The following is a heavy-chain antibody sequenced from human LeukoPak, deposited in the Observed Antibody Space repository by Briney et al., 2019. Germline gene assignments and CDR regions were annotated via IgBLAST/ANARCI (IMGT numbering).Heavy chain of an antibody. V-gene: IGHV4-59*01. CDR2: IYYSGST. D-gene: IGHD3-3*01. CDR3: ARDSERFLEWLHLVRFDP. CDR1: GGSISSYY. Sequence: SETLSLTCTVSGGSISSYYWSWIRQPPGKGLEWIGYIYYSGSTNYNPSLKSRVTISVDTSKNQFSLKLSSVTAADTAVYYCARDSERFLEWLHLVRFDPWGQGTLVTVSS. J-gene: IGHJ5*02.